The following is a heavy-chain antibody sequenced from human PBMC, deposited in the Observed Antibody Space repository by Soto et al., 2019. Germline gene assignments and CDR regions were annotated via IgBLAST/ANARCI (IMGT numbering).Heavy chain of an antibody. V-gene: IGHV3-53*04. Sequence: EVQLVESGGGLVQPGGSLRLSCAASGFTVSSNYMSWVRQAPGKGLEWVAVIYSGGSTDYADSVKGRFTISRHNSKNTLYLQMNSLRSEDTAVYYCARVITVTTVPNDAFDIWGQGTMVTVSS. D-gene: IGHD4-17*01. CDR3: ARVITVTTVPNDAFDI. CDR1: GFTVSSNY. CDR2: IYSGGST. J-gene: IGHJ3*02.